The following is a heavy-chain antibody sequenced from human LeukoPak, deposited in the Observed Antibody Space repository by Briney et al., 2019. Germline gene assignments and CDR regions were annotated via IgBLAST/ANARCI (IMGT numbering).Heavy chain of an antibody. Sequence: SETLSLTCTVSAGSISSYYWSWIRQPPGKGLEWIGYIYYSGSTNYNPSLKSRVTISVDTSKNQFSLKLSSVTAADTAVYYCARSRYNWNYYMNWFDPWGQGTLVTVSS. CDR2: IYYSGST. V-gene: IGHV4-59*01. D-gene: IGHD1-7*01. CDR1: AGSISSYY. CDR3: ARSRYNWNYYMNWFDP. J-gene: IGHJ5*02.